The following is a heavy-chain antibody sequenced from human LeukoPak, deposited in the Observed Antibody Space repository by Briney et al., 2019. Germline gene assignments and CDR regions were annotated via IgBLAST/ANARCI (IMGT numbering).Heavy chain of an antibody. J-gene: IGHJ4*02. CDR3: ATVDYGDSDY. V-gene: IGHV3-30-3*01. CDR2: ISYGGTNK. Sequence: GRSLRLSCAASGFTFSSYAMHWVRQAPGKGLEWVAFISYGGTNKYYADSVKGRFTISRDNSKSTLYLQMNSLRSEDTAVYYCATVDYGDSDYWGQGTLVTVSS. CDR1: GFTFSSYA. D-gene: IGHD4-17*01.